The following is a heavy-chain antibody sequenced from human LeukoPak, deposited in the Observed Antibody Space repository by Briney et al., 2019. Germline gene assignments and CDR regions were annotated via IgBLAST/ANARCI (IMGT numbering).Heavy chain of an antibody. CDR1: GCSFSAYY. CDR3: ARGGLHHGFDY. CDR2: VITDSGAT. V-gene: IGHV1-2*02. J-gene: IGHJ4*02. Sequence: GASVKVSCKASGCSFSAYYIHWVRQAPGQGLEWMGWVITDSGATNLAQKFQGRVTMTRDTSITTAYMELTSLRSDDSALYFCARGGLHHGFDYWGQGTLVTVSS. D-gene: IGHD1-26*01.